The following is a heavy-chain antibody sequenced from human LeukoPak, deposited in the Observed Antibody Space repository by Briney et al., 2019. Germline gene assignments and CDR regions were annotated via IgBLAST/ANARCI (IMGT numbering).Heavy chain of an antibody. D-gene: IGHD4-17*01. CDR1: GFTFSSYA. CDR3: AKDYRATVPRGLAFDI. CDR2: ISVSGGYT. V-gene: IGHV3-23*01. Sequence: GGSLRLSCAASGFTFSSYAMSWVRQAPGKGLAWVSAISVSGGYTYYADSVKGRFTISRDNSKNTLYLQMNSLRAKDTAVYYCAKDYRATVPRGLAFDIWGQGTMVTVSS. J-gene: IGHJ3*02.